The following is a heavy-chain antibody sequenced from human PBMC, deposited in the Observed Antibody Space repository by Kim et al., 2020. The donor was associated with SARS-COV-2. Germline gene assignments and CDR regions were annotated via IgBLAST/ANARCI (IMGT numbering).Heavy chain of an antibody. CDR3: AKDRSATLYYFDY. Sequence: YADSVKGRFTISRDNSKNTLYLQMNSLRAEDTAVYYCAKDRSATLYYFDYWGQGTLVTVSS. V-gene: IGHV3-30*02. D-gene: IGHD2-15*01. J-gene: IGHJ4*02.